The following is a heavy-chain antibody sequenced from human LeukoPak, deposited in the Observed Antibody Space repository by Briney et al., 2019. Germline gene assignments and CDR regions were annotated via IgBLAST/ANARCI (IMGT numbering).Heavy chain of an antibody. CDR1: GFTLSTYG. D-gene: IGHD1-20*01. CDR3: ARDNCGADY. V-gene: IGHV3-33*01. J-gene: IGHJ4*02. CDR2: IWYDGSNK. Sequence: AGRSLRLSCAASGFTLSTYGMQWVRQAPGKGLEWVAVIWYDGSNKYHADSVKGRFTISRDDSTNTLCLQMNSLRAEDTAVYYCARDNCGADYWGQGTLVTVSS.